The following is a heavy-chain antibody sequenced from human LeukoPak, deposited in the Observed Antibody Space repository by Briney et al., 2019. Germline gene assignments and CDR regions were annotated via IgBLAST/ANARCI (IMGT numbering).Heavy chain of an antibody. J-gene: IGHJ4*02. CDR1: GYTFTTYD. D-gene: IGHD5-18*01. V-gene: IGHV1-8*01. CDR3: ARRNTAMIAGLDY. Sequence: ASVKVSCKASGYTFTTYDINWVRQATGQGLEWMGWMNPNSGNTGYAQKFQGRVTMTRNTSISTAFMELSGLRSEDTAVYFCARRNTAMIAGLDYWGQGSLVTVFS. CDR2: MNPNSGNT.